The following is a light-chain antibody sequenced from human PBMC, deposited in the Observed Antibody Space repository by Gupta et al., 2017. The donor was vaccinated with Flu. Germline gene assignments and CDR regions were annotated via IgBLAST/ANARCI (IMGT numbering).Light chain of an antibody. CDR1: NSDIGRYDY. J-gene: IGLJ3*02. V-gene: IGLV2-14*03. CDR2: DVT. Sequence: QSALTQPASVSGSPGQSITISCTGTNSDIGRYDYISWYQQHPGKAPKLTIYDVTYRPSGVSDRFSGSKSGNTPSLTISGLQAEDEAVYYCCSFTSSNTMFGGGTKLTVL. CDR3: CSFTSSNTM.